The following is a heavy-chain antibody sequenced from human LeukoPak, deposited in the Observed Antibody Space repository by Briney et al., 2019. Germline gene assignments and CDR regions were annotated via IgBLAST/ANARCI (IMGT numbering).Heavy chain of an antibody. Sequence: ASVKVSCKASGYTFTGYYMHWVRQAPGQGLEWMGWINPNSGNTGYAQKFQGRVTMTRNTSISTAYMELSSLRSEDTAVYYCARGGFGDGYNYPADYWGQGTLVTVSS. V-gene: IGHV1-8*02. D-gene: IGHD5-24*01. CDR3: ARGGFGDGYNYPADY. CDR1: GYTFTGYY. J-gene: IGHJ4*02. CDR2: INPNSGNT.